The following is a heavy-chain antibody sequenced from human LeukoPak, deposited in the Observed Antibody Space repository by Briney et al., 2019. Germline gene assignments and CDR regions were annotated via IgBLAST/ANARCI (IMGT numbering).Heavy chain of an antibody. CDR1: GYTFTSNY. Sequence: GASVKVSCKAFGYTFTSNYMHWVRQAPGQGPEWMGVISPSGGSTTYAQKFQGRVTLTRDMSTSTDYLELSSLRSEDTAVYYCARGGYSYGYADYWGQGTLVTVSS. V-gene: IGHV1-46*01. CDR2: ISPSGGST. D-gene: IGHD5-18*01. CDR3: ARGGYSYGYADY. J-gene: IGHJ4*02.